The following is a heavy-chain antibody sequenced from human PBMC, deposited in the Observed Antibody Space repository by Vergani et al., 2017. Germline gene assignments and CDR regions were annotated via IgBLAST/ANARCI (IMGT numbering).Heavy chain of an antibody. V-gene: IGHV4-59*01. D-gene: IGHD6-19*01. CDR1: GGSISSYY. Sequence: QVQLQESGPGLVKPSEALSLTCTVSGGSISSYYWSWIRQPPGKGLEWIGYIYYSGSTNYNPSLKSRVTISVDTSKNQFSLKLSSVTAADTAVYYCARDGGIAVAGLGMDVWGQGTTVTVSS. CDR2: IYYSGST. CDR3: ARDGGIAVAGLGMDV. J-gene: IGHJ6*02.